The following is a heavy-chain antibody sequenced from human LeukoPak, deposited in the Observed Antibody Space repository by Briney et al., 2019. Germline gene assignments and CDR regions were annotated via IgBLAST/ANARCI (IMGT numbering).Heavy chain of an antibody. CDR2: IYSGGST. D-gene: IGHD4-17*01. Sequence: GGSLRLSCAASGFTVSSNYMSWVRQAPGKGLEWVSVIYSGGSTYYAGSVKGRFTISRDNSKNTLYLQMNSLRAEDTAVYYCARVDYGDYGFDYWGQGTLVTVSS. V-gene: IGHV3-66*01. CDR3: ARVDYGDYGFDY. CDR1: GFTVSSNY. J-gene: IGHJ4*02.